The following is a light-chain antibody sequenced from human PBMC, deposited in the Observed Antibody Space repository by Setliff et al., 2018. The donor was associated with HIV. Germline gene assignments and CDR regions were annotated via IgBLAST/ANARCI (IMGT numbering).Light chain of an antibody. V-gene: IGLV1-40*01. Sequence: QSVLTQPPSVSGAPGQRVTISCTGSSSNIGAGYDVHWYQQLPGTAPKLLIYGNSNRPSGVPDRFSGSKSGTSASLAITGLQAEDEADYYCSSYTSSNTGVFGTGTKVTVL. CDR2: GNS. J-gene: IGLJ1*01. CDR3: SSYTSSNTGV. CDR1: SSNIGAGYD.